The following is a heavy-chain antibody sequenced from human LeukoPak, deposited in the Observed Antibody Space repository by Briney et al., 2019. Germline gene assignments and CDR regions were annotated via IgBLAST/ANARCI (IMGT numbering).Heavy chain of an antibody. V-gene: IGHV4-4*07. D-gene: IGHD6-13*01. CDR2: IYTSGST. Sequence: SETLSLTCTVSGGSISSYYWSWIRQPAGKGLEWIGRIYTSGSTNYNPSLKSRVTMSVDTSKNQLSLKLSSVTAADTAVYYCARGTASLYSSSQGFDYWGQGTLVTVSS. CDR3: ARGTASLYSSSQGFDY. CDR1: GGSISSYY. J-gene: IGHJ4*02.